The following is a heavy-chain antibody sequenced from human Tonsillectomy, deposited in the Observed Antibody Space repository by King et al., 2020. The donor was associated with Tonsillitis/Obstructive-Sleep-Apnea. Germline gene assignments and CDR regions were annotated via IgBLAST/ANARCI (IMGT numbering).Heavy chain of an antibody. CDR3: AEDYDFWSGISP. CDR1: GFTFSSYG. J-gene: IGHJ5*02. CDR2: IWYDGSNK. D-gene: IGHD3-3*01. V-gene: IGHV3-33*06. Sequence: VQLVESGGGVVQPGRSLRLSCAASGFTFSSYGMHWVRQAPGKGLEWVAVIWYDGSNKYYADSVKGRFTISRDNSKNTLYLQMNSLRAEDTAVYYCAEDYDFWSGISPWGQGTLVTVSS.